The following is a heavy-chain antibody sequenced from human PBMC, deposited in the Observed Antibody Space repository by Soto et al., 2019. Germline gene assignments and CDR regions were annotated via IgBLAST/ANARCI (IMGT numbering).Heavy chain of an antibody. J-gene: IGHJ6*02. CDR3: ARQSAGSSGVYYYYGMDV. Sequence: PSETLSLTCTVSGGSISSSSYYWGWIRQPPGKGLEWIESIYYSGSTYYNPSLRSRVTISVDTSKNQSSLKLSFVTAADKAVYYCARQSAGSSGVYYYYGMDVWCQGTTVTVS. CDR1: GGSISSSSYY. CDR2: IYYSGST. V-gene: IGHV4-39*01. D-gene: IGHD6-6*01.